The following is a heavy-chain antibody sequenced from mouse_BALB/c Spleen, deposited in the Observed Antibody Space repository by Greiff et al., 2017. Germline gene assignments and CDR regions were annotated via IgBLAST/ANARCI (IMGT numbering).Heavy chain of an antibody. V-gene: IGHV5-12-1*01. CDR1: GFAFSSYD. CDR3: ARHEGRLGSFAY. CDR2: ISSGGGST. D-gene: IGHD4-1*01. J-gene: IGHJ3*01. Sequence: EVQGVESGGGLVKPGGSLKLSCAASGFAFSSYDMSWVRQTPEKRLEWVAYISSGGGSTYYPDTVKGRFTISRDNAKNTLYLQMSSLKSEDTAMYYCARHEGRLGSFAYWGQGTLVTVSA.